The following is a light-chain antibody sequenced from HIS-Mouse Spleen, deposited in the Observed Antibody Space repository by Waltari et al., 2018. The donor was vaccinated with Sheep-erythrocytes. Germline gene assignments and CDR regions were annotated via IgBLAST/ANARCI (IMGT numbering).Light chain of an antibody. J-gene: IGLJ3*02. CDR2: GGS. CDR3: CSYAGSSTPWV. Sequence: QSALTQPSSVSGSTGQSLTISCTGTSRDVGSYNLFSWYQQHPGKPPKLMIDGGSKRPSGVSNRFSGSKSGNTASLTISGLQAEDEADYYCCSYAGSSTPWVFGGGTKLTVL. V-gene: IGLV2-23*01. CDR1: SRDVGSYNL.